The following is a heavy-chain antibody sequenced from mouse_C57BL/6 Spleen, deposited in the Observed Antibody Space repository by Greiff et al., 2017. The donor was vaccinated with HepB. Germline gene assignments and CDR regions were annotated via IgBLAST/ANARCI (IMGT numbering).Heavy chain of an antibody. CDR2: ISDGGSYT. Sequence: EVKVVESGGGLVKPGGSLKLSCAASGFTFSSYAMSWVRQTPEKRLEWVATISDGGSYTYYPDNVKGRFTIARDNAKNNLYLQMSQLKSEDTAMYYCAIDSSGSFDYWGQGTTLTVSS. J-gene: IGHJ2*01. V-gene: IGHV5-4*01. CDR3: AIDSSGSFDY. CDR1: GFTFSSYA. D-gene: IGHD3-2*02.